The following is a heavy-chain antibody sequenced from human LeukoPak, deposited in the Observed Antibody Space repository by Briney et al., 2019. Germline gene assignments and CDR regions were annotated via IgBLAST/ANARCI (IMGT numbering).Heavy chain of an antibody. CDR1: GDSFSASY. CDR2: ITHSGST. D-gene: IGHD3-9*01. J-gene: IGHJ5*02. V-gene: IGHV4-34*01. CDR3: ARHRPGLRYTRGWFDP. Sequence: SETLSLTCAVYGDSFSASYWSWIRQPPGKGLEWIGEITHSGSTNYNPSLKSRVTISIDTSKNQFSLKLSSVTAADTAVYYCARHRPGLRYTRGWFDPWGQGTLVTVSS.